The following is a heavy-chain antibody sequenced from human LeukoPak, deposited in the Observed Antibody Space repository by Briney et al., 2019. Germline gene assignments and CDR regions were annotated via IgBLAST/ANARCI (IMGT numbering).Heavy chain of an antibody. J-gene: IGHJ5*02. CDR2: ISAYNGNT. D-gene: IGHD3-10*01. Sequence: ASVTVSCKASGYTFTSYGISWVRQAPGQGLEWMGWISAYNGNTNYAQKLQGRVTMTTDTSTSTAYMELRSLRSDDTAVYYCARVKMVRGGNWFDPWGQGTLVTVSS. CDR3: ARVKMVRGGNWFDP. V-gene: IGHV1-18*01. CDR1: GYTFTSYG.